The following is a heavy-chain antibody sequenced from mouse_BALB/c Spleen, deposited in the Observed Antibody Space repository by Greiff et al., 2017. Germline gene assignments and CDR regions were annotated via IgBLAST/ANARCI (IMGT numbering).Heavy chain of an antibody. V-gene: IGHV2-6-7*01. J-gene: IGHJ1*01. Sequence: VMLVESGPGLVAPSQSLSITCTVSGFSLTGYGVNWVRQPPGKGLEWLGMIWGDGSTDYNSALKSRLSISKDNSKSQVFLKMNSLQTDDTARYYCARGGDGYYWYFDVWGAGTTVTVSS. D-gene: IGHD2-3*01. CDR1: GFSLTGYG. CDR2: IWGDGST. CDR3: ARGGDGYYWYFDV.